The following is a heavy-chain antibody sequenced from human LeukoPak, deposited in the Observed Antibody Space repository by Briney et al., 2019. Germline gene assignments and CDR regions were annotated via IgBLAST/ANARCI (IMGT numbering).Heavy chain of an antibody. CDR2: IYHSGST. Sequence: SQTLSLTCAVSGGSISSGGYSWSWIRQPPGKGLEWIGYIYHSGSTYYNPSLKSRVTISVDRSKNQFSLKLSSVTAADTAVYYCARGPGGALGYYDSSGYYNDAFDIWGQGTMVTVSS. J-gene: IGHJ3*02. CDR3: ARGPGGALGYYDSSGYYNDAFDI. CDR1: GGSISSGGYS. V-gene: IGHV4-30-2*01. D-gene: IGHD3-22*01.